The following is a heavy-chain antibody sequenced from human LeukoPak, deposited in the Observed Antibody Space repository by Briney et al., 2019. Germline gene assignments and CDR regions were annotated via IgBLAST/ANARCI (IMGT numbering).Heavy chain of an antibody. CDR3: ASLLY. J-gene: IGHJ4*02. CDR1: DYTYTNYG. Sequence: GASVKVSCKGSDYTYTNYGISWVRQAPGQGLEWMGRIIPILGIANYAQKFQGRVTITADKSTSTAYVELSSLRSEDTAVYYCASLLYWGQGTLVTVSS. V-gene: IGHV1-69*04. D-gene: IGHD3-10*01. CDR2: IIPILGIA.